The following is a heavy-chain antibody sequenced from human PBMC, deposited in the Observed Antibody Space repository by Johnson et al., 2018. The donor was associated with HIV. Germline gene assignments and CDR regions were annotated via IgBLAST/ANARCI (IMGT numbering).Heavy chain of an antibody. J-gene: IGHJ3*02. D-gene: IGHD6-13*01. CDR2: IKSKTDGGTT. CDR1: GFTFSSYA. CDR3: AKGYIAAAGGNKGFDAFDI. Sequence: VQLVESGGGVVQPGRSLRLSCAASGFTFSSYAMHWVRQAPGKGLEWVGRIKSKTDGGTTDYAAPVKGRFTISRDNSKNTLYLQMNSLRAEDTAVYYCAKGYIAAAGGNKGFDAFDIGGQGTMVTVS. V-gene: IGHV3-15*01.